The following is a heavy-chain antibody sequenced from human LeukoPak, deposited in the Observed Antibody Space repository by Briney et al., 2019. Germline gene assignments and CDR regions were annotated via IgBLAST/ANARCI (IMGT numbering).Heavy chain of an antibody. Sequence: SETLSLTCTVSGGSISSSSYYWGWIRQPPGKGLEWVGGIYYSGSTYYNPLLKSRATISVDTSKNQFSLKLSSLTAADTAVYYCARRGYYGSGSFDYWGQGTLVTVSS. CDR1: GGSISSSSYY. CDR2: IYYSGST. CDR3: ARRGYYGSGSFDY. V-gene: IGHV4-39*01. D-gene: IGHD3-10*01. J-gene: IGHJ4*02.